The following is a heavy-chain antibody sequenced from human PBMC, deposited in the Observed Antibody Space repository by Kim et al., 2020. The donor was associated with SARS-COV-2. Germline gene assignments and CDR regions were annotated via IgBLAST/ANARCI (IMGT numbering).Heavy chain of an antibody. CDR3: AHGGLVSGQYRKHEKGLVVKGAFDI. D-gene: IGHD3-22*01. J-gene: IGHJ3*02. CDR1: GFSLSTSGVG. V-gene: IGHV2-5*02. CDR2: IYWDDDK. Sequence: SGPTLVNPTQTLTLTCTFSGFSLSTSGVGVGWIRQPPGKALEWLALIYWDDDKRYSPSLKSRLTITKDTSKNQVVLTLTNMDPVDTATYYCAHGGLVSGQYRKHEKGLVVKGAFDIWGQGTMVTVSS.